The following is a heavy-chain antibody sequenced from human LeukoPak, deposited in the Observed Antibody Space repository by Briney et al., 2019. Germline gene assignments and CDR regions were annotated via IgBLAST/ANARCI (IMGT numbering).Heavy chain of an antibody. CDR2: ISNSGVST. Sequence: GGSLKLSCAASGFTFNNYAMNWVRQAPGKGLEWVSGISNSGVSTYYADSVKGRFTISRDNSKNTLYLQMNSLRAEDTAVYYCARSQWLVPYNIGNYGMDVWGQGTTVTVSS. D-gene: IGHD6-19*01. J-gene: IGHJ6*02. CDR1: GFTFNNYA. V-gene: IGHV3-23*01. CDR3: ARSQWLVPYNIGNYGMDV.